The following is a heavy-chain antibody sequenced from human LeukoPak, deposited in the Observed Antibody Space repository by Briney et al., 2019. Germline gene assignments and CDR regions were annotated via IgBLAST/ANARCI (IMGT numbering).Heavy chain of an antibody. J-gene: IGHJ3*02. CDR3: AMSRYDFGAAFDI. V-gene: IGHV4-61*01. CDR2: IYYSGST. D-gene: IGHD3-3*01. Sequence: SETLSLTCTVSGASINSGTYYWTWIRQPPGKGLEWIGYIYYSGSTNYNPSLKSRVTISVDTSKNQFSLKLSSVTAADTAVYYCAMSRYDFGAAFDIWGQGTMVTVSS. CDR1: GASINSGTYY.